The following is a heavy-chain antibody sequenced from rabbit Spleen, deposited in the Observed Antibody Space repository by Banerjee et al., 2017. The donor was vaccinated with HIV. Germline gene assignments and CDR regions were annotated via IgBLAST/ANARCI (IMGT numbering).Heavy chain of an antibody. D-gene: IGHD1-1*01. J-gene: IGHJ4*01. CDR3: ARDLVAVIGWNFSL. Sequence: QSLEESGGDLVKPGASLTLTCTASGFSFSSSDYMCWVRQAPGKGLEWIACINAVTGKAVYASWAKGRFTFSKTSSTTVTLQVTSLTAADTATYFCARDLVAVIGWNFSLWGPGTLVTVS. CDR1: GFSFSSSDY. V-gene: IGHV1S40*01. CDR2: INAVTGKA.